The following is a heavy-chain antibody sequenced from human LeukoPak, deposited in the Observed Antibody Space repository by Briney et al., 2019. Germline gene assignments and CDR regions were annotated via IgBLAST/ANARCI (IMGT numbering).Heavy chain of an antibody. CDR1: GDSVSTISAA. CDR2: TYYRSKWFN. J-gene: IGHJ4*02. Sequence: SHTLSLTCVISGDSVSTISAAWNWIRQSPSRGLEWLGRTYYRSKWFNEYAESVKSLITINPDTSNDQFSLHLSSVTPEDTAVYYCASSYSQGIDYWGQGTLVTVSS. D-gene: IGHD2-15*01. V-gene: IGHV6-1*01. CDR3: ASSYSQGIDY.